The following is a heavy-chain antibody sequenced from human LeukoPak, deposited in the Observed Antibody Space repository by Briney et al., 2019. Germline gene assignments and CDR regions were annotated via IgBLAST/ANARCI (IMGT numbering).Heavy chain of an antibody. V-gene: IGHV3-53*01. CDR1: GFTVSSNY. CDR2: IYSGGST. Sequence: GGSLRLSCAASGFTVSSNYMSWVRQAPGKGLEWVSVIYSGGSTYYADSVKGRFTISRDNAKNSLYLQMNSLRAEDTAVYYCASGQANYYYYMDVWGKGTTVTVSS. CDR3: ASGQANYYYYMDV. J-gene: IGHJ6*03.